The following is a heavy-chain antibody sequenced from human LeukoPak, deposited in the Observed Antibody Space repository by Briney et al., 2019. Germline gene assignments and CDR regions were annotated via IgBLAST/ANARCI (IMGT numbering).Heavy chain of an antibody. D-gene: IGHD1-26*01. Sequence: GGSLRLSCSASGFTFSSYAIHWVRQAPGKGLEYVSGINDKGGRTHYGDSVKGRFSISRNNSKNTLHLQMSTLRAEDTALYYCVKDVGGSYAFDYWGQGILVTVAS. J-gene: IGHJ4*02. CDR2: INDKGGRT. V-gene: IGHV3-64D*09. CDR1: GFTFSSYA. CDR3: VKDVGGSYAFDY.